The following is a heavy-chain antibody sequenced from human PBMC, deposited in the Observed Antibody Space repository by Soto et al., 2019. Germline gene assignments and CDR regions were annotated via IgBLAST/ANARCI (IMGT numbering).Heavy chain of an antibody. CDR1: GFTFSTYG. J-gene: IGHJ4*02. CDR2: IWQDGRND. D-gene: IGHD3-10*01. V-gene: IGHV3-33*01. CDR3: ARGSYSKSLGLYIDV. Sequence: QVQLVESGGGVVQPGKALRLSCAASGFTFSTYGMHWVRQAPGKGLEWVAMIWQDGRNDYYGDSVKGRVSVSRDNSKNTLSLQMRGLRAEDTALYYCARGSYSKSLGLYIDVWGQGTLVTVSS.